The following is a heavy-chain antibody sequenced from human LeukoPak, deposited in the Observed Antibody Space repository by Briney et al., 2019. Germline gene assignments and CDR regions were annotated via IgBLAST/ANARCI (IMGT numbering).Heavy chain of an antibody. Sequence: ASVKVSCKASGYTFTSYDINWVRQATGQVLEWMGWMNPNSSNTGYAQKFQGRVTITRNTSISTAYMELSSLRSEDTAVYYCARGDYDFWSGYYPRYNWFDPWGQGTLVTVSS. CDR2: MNPNSSNT. D-gene: IGHD3-3*01. CDR3: ARGDYDFWSGYYPRYNWFDP. CDR1: GYTFTSYD. V-gene: IGHV1-8*03. J-gene: IGHJ5*02.